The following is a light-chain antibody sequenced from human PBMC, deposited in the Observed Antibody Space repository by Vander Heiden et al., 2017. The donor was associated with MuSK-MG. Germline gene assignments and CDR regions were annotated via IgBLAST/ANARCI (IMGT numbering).Light chain of an antibody. CDR1: NIGSKS. J-gene: IGLJ2*01. Sequence: SYVLTQPPSVSVAPGQTARITCGGNNIGSKSVHWYQQKPGQAPVLVVYEDSDRPSGIPERFSGSNSGNTATLTISRVEAGDEADDYCQVWDSSSDHVVFGGGTKLTVL. CDR2: EDS. CDR3: QVWDSSSDHVV. V-gene: IGLV3-21*02.